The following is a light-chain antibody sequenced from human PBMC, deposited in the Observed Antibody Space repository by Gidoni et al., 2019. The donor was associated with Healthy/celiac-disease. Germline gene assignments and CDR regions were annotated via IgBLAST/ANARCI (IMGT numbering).Light chain of an antibody. V-gene: IGKV3-11*01. CDR3: QQRSNWPGT. Sequence: EIVLTQSPAPLSLSPGERATLSCSASQSVSSYLAWYQQKPGQAPRLLIYDASNRATGIPARFSGSGSGTDFTLTISSLEPEDVAVYYCQQRSNWPGTFGQXTKLEIK. J-gene: IGKJ2*01. CDR1: QSVSSY. CDR2: DAS.